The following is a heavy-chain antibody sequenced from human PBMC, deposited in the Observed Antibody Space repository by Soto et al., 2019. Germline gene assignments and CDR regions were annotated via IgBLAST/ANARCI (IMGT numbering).Heavy chain of an antibody. Sequence: QVQLQESGPGLVKPSQTLSLTCPVSGGSISSGGYYWSWIRQHPGKGLEWIGYIYYSGSTSYNPSLKSRVTISVDTSKTQFSLKLSSVTAADTAVYYCARGGIAAAAPPDYWGQGTLVTVSS. J-gene: IGHJ4*02. D-gene: IGHD6-13*01. V-gene: IGHV4-31*03. CDR2: IYYSGST. CDR3: ARGGIAAAAPPDY. CDR1: GGSISSGGYY.